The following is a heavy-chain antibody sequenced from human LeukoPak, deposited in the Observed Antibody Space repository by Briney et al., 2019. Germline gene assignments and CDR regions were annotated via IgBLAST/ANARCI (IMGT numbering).Heavy chain of an antibody. V-gene: IGHV3-15*01. CDR1: GFTFSNAW. D-gene: IGHD3-9*01. Sequence: GGSLRLSCAASGFTFSNAWMSWVRQAPGKGLEWVGRIKSKTDGGTTDYAAPVKGRFTISRDDSKNTLYLQMNSLKTEDTAVYYCTTEVYYDILTGYLYFDYWGQGTLVTVSS. CDR3: TTEVYYDILTGYLYFDY. J-gene: IGHJ4*02. CDR2: IKSKTDGGTT.